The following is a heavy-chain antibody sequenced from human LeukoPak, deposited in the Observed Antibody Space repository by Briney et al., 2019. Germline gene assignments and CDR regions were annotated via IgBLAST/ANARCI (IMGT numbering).Heavy chain of an antibody. CDR2: IRYDGSNK. CDR1: GFTFTSHG. Sequence: GGSLRLSCAASGFTFTSHGMHWVRQAPGKGLEWVAHIRYDGSNKYYADSVKGRFTISRDNSKKMLYLQMNSLRPEDTAVYYCARGRRSGGITMFPGVKDRGWFDPWGQGTLVTVSS. V-gene: IGHV3-30*02. J-gene: IGHJ5*02. D-gene: IGHD3-10*01. CDR3: ARGRRSGGITMFPGVKDRGWFDP.